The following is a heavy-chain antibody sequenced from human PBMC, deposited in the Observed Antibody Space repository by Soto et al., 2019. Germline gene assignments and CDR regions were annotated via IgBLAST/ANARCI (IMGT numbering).Heavy chain of an antibody. Sequence: SETLSLTCTVSGGSISSGDYYWSWIRQPPGKGLEWIGYIYYSGSTYYNPSLKSRVTISVDTSKNQFSLKLSSVTAADTAVYYCARAGYYDSSGYWGWFDPWGQGTLVTVSS. V-gene: IGHV4-30-4*01. CDR3: ARAGYYDSSGYWGWFDP. CDR2: IYYSGST. J-gene: IGHJ5*02. D-gene: IGHD3-22*01. CDR1: GGSISSGDYY.